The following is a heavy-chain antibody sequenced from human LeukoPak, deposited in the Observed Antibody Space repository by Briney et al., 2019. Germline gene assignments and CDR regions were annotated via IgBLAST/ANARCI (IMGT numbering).Heavy chain of an antibody. D-gene: IGHD3-3*01. CDR1: GFTFSTYS. Sequence: GGSLRLSCAASGFTFSTYSMNWVRQAPGKGLEWVSSITGRSSFIYYADSVKGRFTISRDNAKNSLYLQMNSLRAEDTAVYYCARDPLDDFWSGYYTDYWGQGTLVTVSS. CDR2: ITGRSSFI. CDR3: ARDPLDDFWSGYYTDY. J-gene: IGHJ4*02. V-gene: IGHV3-21*01.